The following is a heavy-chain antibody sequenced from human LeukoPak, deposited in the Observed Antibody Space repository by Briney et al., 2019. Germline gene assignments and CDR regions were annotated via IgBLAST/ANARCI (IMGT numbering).Heavy chain of an antibody. CDR2: INPNSGGT. V-gene: IGHV1-2*02. Sequence: ASVKVSCKASGYTFTSYYMHWVRQAPGQGLEWMGWINPNSGGTNYAQKFQGRVTMTRDTSISTAYMELSRLRSDDTAVYYCARIGVPAAIGGYYYYYMDVWGKGTTVTISS. D-gene: IGHD2-2*02. CDR1: GYTFTSYY. CDR3: ARIGVPAAIGGYYYYYMDV. J-gene: IGHJ6*03.